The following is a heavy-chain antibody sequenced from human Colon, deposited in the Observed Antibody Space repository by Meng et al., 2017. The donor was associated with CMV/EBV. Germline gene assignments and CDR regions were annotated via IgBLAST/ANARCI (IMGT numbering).Heavy chain of an antibody. D-gene: IGHD3-3*01. V-gene: IGHV1-46*01. J-gene: IGHJ4*02. CDR3: ARDDRGFLFYYDN. Sequence: ASVKVSCKASGYTITDYYMHWVRQAPGQGLEWMGLINLSGGATDYAEKFQGRVTMTRDTSTSTVYMELSSLKSEDTAVYYCARDDRGFLFYYDNWGQGTRVTVSA. CDR1: GYTITDYY. CDR2: INLSGGAT.